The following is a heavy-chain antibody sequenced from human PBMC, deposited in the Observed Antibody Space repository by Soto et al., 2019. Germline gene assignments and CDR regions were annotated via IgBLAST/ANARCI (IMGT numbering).Heavy chain of an antibody. D-gene: IGHD2-21*02. CDR3: ARLETAITRRSFDY. Sequence: PGEALKISCSVSGYSFTSNWIAWVRQVPGKGLEWMGIVYPGDSDARYSPSFQGQVTMSADKSLRTAYLQWRTLKASDSAIYYCARLETAITRRSFDYWGQGTLVTVSS. J-gene: IGHJ4*02. CDR2: VYPGDSDA. V-gene: IGHV5-51*01. CDR1: GYSFTSNW.